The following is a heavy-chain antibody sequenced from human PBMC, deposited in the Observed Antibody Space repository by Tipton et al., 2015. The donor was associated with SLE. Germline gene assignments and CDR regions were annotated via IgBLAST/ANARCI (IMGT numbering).Heavy chain of an antibody. CDR2: IYYSGST. J-gene: IGHJ4*02. Sequence: TLSLTCTVSGGSISSGDYYWSWIRQPPGKGLEWIGYIYYSGSTYYNPSLKSRVTISVDTSKNQFSLKLSSVTAADTAVYYCARGPQRGYTYGPDYWGQGTLVTVSS. CDR1: GGSISSGDYY. D-gene: IGHD5-18*01. V-gene: IGHV4-30-4*01. CDR3: ARGPQRGYTYGPDY.